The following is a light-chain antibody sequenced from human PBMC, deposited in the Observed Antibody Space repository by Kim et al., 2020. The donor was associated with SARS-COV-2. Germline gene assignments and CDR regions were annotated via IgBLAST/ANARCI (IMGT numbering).Light chain of an antibody. CDR2: KAS. CDR3: QQYDSKSPRT. J-gene: IGKJ1*01. Sequence: YVGDRVTITCRASQSISTWLAWYQQKPGKAPTLLIYKASNLESGVPSRFSGRGSGTEFTLTISNLQPDDFATYYCQQYDSKSPRTFGQGTEVDIK. CDR1: QSISTW. V-gene: IGKV1-5*03.